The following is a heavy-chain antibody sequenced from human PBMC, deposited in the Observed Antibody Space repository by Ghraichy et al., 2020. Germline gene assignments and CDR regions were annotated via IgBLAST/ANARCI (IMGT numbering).Heavy chain of an antibody. CDR3: ARDLPSPYGDYTGSFDY. V-gene: IGHV3-66*01. CDR2: IYSGGSA. CDR1: GFTVSSNY. Sequence: GGSLRLSCAASGFTVSSNYMSWVRQAPGKGLEWVSVIYSGGSAYYADSVKGRFTISRDNSKNTLYLQMNSLRAEDTAVYYCARDLPSPYGDYTGSFDYWGQGTLVTVSS. D-gene: IGHD4-17*01. J-gene: IGHJ4*02.